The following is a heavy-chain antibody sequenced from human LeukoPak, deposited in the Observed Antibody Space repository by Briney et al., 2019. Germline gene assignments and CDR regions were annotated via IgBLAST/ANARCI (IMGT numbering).Heavy chain of an antibody. CDR3: ARGRDYDYVWGSYRYHPFDY. CDR2: ISAYNGNT. D-gene: IGHD3-16*02. Sequence: ASVKVSCKASGYTFTSYGISWVRQAPGQGLEWMGWISAYNGNTNYAQKLQGRVTMTTDTSTSTAYMELRSLRSDDTAVYYCARGRDYDYVWGSYRYHPFDYWGQGTLVTVSS. V-gene: IGHV1-18*01. J-gene: IGHJ4*02. CDR1: GYTFTSYG.